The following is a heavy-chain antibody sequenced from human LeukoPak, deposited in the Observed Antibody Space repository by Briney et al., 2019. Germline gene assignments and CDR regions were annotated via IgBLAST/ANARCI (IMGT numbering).Heavy chain of an antibody. CDR3: ARAGYQLLYYYYYYMDV. V-gene: IGHV4-39*07. Sequence: SETLSLTCTVSGGSISSSSYYWGWIRQPPGKGLEWIGSIYYSGSTYYNPSLKSRVTISVDTSKNQFSLKLSSVTAADTAVYYCARAGYQLLYYYYYYMDVWGKGTTVTVSS. CDR1: GGSISSSSYY. CDR2: IYYSGST. J-gene: IGHJ6*03. D-gene: IGHD2-2*01.